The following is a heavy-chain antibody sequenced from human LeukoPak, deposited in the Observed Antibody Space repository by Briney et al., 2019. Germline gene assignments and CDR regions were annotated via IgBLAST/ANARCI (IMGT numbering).Heavy chain of an antibody. D-gene: IGHD6-19*01. Sequence: SETLSLTCSVSGYSISSGYYWGWIRQPPGKGLEWIGSIYQSGSTYYNPSLKSRVTISVDTSKNQFSLKLSSVTAADTAVYYCAREGIAVAGIFDYWGQRTLVTVSS. J-gene: IGHJ4*02. V-gene: IGHV4-38-2*02. CDR2: IYQSGST. CDR1: GYSISSGYY. CDR3: AREGIAVAGIFDY.